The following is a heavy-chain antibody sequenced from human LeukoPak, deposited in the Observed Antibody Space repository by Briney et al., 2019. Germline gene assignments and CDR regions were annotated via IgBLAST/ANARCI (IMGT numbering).Heavy chain of an antibody. CDR2: IISSSSYI. CDR3: AREVTMVRGVMRSGYAFDI. J-gene: IGHJ3*02. D-gene: IGHD3-10*01. CDR1: GFTFSSYS. V-gene: IGHV3-21*01. Sequence: GGSLRLSCAASGFTFSSYSMNWVRQAPGKGLEWVSSIISSSSYIYYADSVKGRFTISRDNAKNSLYLQMNSLRAEDTAVYYCAREVTMVRGVMRSGYAFDIWGQGTMVTVSS.